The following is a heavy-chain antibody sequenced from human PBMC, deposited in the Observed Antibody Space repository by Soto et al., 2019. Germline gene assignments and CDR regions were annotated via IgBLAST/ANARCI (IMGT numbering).Heavy chain of an antibody. J-gene: IGHJ6*02. V-gene: IGHV3-33*01. Sequence: GGTMRLSCAASGFTFTACGLHWVRQAPGKGLEWAAVIWSDGSNKYYADSVKGRFTISRDNAKNSLNLQKNSLRAEDTAVYYCARDKQRFLEWSHPSYYYYCMDVCGQGTTVTVS. CDR2: IWSDGSNK. CDR1: GFTFTACG. D-gene: IGHD3-3*01. CDR3: ARDKQRFLEWSHPSYYYYCMDV.